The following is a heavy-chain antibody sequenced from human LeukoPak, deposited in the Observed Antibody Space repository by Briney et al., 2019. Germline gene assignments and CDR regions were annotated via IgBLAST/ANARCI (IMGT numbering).Heavy chain of an antibody. J-gene: IGHJ4*02. CDR3: ARRRGGSYHY. CDR1: GFTFSNDW. Sequence: GGSLRLSCAASGFTFSNDWMHWVRQAPGKGLVWVSRINTDGSTTTYVDSVKGRFTISRDNAKNTLYLQMNSLRVEDTAVYYCARRRGGSYHYWGQGTLVTVSS. CDR2: INTDGSTT. V-gene: IGHV3-74*01. D-gene: IGHD1-26*01.